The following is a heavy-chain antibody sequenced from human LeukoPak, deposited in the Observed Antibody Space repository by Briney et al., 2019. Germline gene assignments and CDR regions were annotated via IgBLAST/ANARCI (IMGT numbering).Heavy chain of an antibody. D-gene: IGHD3-3*01. J-gene: IGHJ4*02. V-gene: IGHV4-4*07. CDR3: ARDSRTVFGDRSFYFHY. Sequence: KASETLSLTCGVSGGSIKDFSYSWVRQPAGEGLQWIGHIHSNGSTDYKPSLESRVSMSRDTSKNQLSLTLNSVTAADTAIYFCARDSRTVFGDRSFYFHYWGQGTLVSVFS. CDR2: IHSNGST. CDR1: GGSIKDFS.